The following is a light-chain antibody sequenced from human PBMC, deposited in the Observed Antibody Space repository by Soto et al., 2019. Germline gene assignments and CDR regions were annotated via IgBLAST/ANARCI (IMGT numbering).Light chain of an antibody. Sequence: EIVLTQSPGTLSLSPGERATLSCRASQSVASNYLAWYQQKPGQAPRLLIYGASSRATGIPDRFSGSGSGTDFTLTISRLEPEDSAVYYCQQYGSSPPTFGQGTKVEIK. CDR1: QSVASNY. V-gene: IGKV3-20*01. CDR3: QQYGSSPPT. CDR2: GAS. J-gene: IGKJ1*01.